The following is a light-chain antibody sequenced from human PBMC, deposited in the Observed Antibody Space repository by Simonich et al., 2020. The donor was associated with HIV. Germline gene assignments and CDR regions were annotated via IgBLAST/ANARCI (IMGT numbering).Light chain of an antibody. Sequence: DIVMTQTPLSLSVTPGQPASISCKSSQSLLHSDGKTYLYWYLQKPGQSPQLLIYGVSNRFSGVPDRFSGSGSGTDFTLKISRVEAEDVGVYYCMQTIQLPRTFGPGTKVDFK. J-gene: IGKJ3*01. CDR3: MQTIQLPRT. CDR2: GVS. CDR1: QSLLHSDGKTY. V-gene: IGKV2D-29*02.